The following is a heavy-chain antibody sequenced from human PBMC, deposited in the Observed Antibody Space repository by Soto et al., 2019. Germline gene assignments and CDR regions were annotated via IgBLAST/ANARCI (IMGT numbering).Heavy chain of an antibody. J-gene: IGHJ4*02. CDR2: ISYDGSNK. CDR3: ARGERFDY. D-gene: IGHD1-1*01. Sequence: QVQLVESGGGVVQPGRSLRLSCAASGFTFSSYAMHWVRQAPGKGLEWVAVISYDGSNKYYADSVKGRFTISRDNSKNKLYLQMNSLRAEDTAVYYCARGERFDYWGQGTLVTVSS. CDR1: GFTFSSYA. V-gene: IGHV3-30-3*01.